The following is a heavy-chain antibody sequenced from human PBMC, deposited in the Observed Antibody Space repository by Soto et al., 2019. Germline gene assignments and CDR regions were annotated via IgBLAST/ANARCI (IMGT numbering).Heavy chain of an antibody. D-gene: IGHD6-13*01. J-gene: IGHJ3*02. CDR1: GGSISSYY. V-gene: IGHV4-59*08. CDR3: ARHRGYSSSWYAVTPDAFDI. CDR2: IYYSGST. Sequence: QVQLQESGPGLVKPSETLSLTCTVSGGSISSYYWSWIRQPPGQGLEWIGYIYYSGSTNYNPSLKSRVTISVDTSKDQFSLKLSSVTAADTAVYYCARHRGYSSSWYAVTPDAFDIWGQGTMVTVSS.